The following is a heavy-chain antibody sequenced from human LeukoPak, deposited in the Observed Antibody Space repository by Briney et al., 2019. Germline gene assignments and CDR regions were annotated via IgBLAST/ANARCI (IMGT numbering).Heavy chain of an antibody. V-gene: IGHV3-23*01. CDR2: ITGTSGST. CDR1: GFTFSSYA. Sequence: GGSLRLYCAASGFTFSSYAMSWLRQAPGKGLEWVSTITGTSGSTYYADSVKGRFTISRDNSKNTLYLQMNSLRDEDTAVYYCAKPSGWYPAFDYWGQGTLVTVSS. J-gene: IGHJ4*02. CDR3: AKPSGWYPAFDY. D-gene: IGHD6-19*01.